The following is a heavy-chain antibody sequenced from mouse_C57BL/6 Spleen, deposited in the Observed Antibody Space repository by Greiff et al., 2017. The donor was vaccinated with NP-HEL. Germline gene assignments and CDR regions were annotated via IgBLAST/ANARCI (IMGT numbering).Heavy chain of an antibody. CDR1: GYTFTDYN. Sequence: EVQLQQSGPELVKPGASVKIPCKASGYTFTDYNMDWVKQSHGKSLEWIGDINPNNGGTIYNQKFKGKATLTVDKSSSTAYMELRSLTSADTAVYYCARAFYYYGSSYWYFDVWGTGTTVTVSS. V-gene: IGHV1-18*01. J-gene: IGHJ1*03. D-gene: IGHD1-1*01. CDR2: INPNNGGT. CDR3: ARAFYYYGSSYWYFDV.